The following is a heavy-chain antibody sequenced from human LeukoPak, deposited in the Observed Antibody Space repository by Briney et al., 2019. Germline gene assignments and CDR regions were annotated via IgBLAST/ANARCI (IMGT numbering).Heavy chain of an antibody. CDR2: INPRGDST. Sequence: ASVKLSCKASGFPFTSHYMHWVRQAPGQGLEWMGIINPRGDSTTYAQKFLGRVLMINDKSPRTYYPDLSSLRSDDTAVYYCAKEFSSSCLDFWGQGTLVTVSS. J-gene: IGHJ4*02. V-gene: IGHV1-46*01. D-gene: IGHD6-13*01. CDR3: AKEFSSSCLDF. CDR1: GFPFTSHY.